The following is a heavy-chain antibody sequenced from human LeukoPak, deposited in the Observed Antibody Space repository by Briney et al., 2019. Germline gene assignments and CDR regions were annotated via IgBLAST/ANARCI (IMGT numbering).Heavy chain of an antibody. V-gene: IGHV1-2*02. Sequence: EASVKVSCKASGYTFTGYYMHWVRQAPGQGLEWMGWINHNSGGTNYAQKFQGRVTMTRDTSISTAYMELSRLRSDDTAVYYCASYSSSWYLFDYWGQGTLVTVSS. CDR2: INHNSGGT. D-gene: IGHD6-13*01. CDR3: ASYSSSWYLFDY. J-gene: IGHJ4*02. CDR1: GYTFTGYY.